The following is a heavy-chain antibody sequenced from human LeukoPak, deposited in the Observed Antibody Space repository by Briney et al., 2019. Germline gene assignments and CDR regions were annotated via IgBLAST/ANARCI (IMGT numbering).Heavy chain of an antibody. CDR3: ASVIPLVGATDDY. Sequence: GGSLRLSCAASGFTFSSYGMHWVRQAPGKGLEWVAFIRYDGSNKYYADSVKGRFTISRGNAKNSLYLQMNSLRAEDTAVYYCASVIPLVGATDDYWGQGTLVTVSS. J-gene: IGHJ4*02. V-gene: IGHV3-30*02. D-gene: IGHD1-26*01. CDR2: IRYDGSNK. CDR1: GFTFSSYG.